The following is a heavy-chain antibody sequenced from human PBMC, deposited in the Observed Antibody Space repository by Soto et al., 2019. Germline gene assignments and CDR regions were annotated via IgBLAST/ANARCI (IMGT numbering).Heavy chain of an antibody. CDR1: GFTFSSYW. CDR3: ASSSWYSFDY. Sequence: EVQLVESGGGLVQPGGSLRLSCAASGFTFSSYWMHWVRQAPGKVLVWVSRINSDGSSTSYADSVKGRFTISRDNAKNRLYLQMNSLRAEDTAVYYCASSSWYSFDYWGQGTLVTVSS. J-gene: IGHJ4*02. D-gene: IGHD6-13*01. V-gene: IGHV3-74*01. CDR2: INSDGSST.